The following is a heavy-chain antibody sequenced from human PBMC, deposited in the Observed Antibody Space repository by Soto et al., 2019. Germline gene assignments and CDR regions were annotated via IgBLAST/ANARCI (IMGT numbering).Heavy chain of an antibody. D-gene: IGHD3-10*01. CDR2: MNPNSGNT. V-gene: IGHV1-8*01. Sequence: ASVKVSCKASGYTFTSYDINWVRQATGQGLEWMGWMNPNSGNTGYAQKFQGGVTMTRNTSISTAYMELSSLRSEDTAVYYCARGGVSCFGELLYWFVPWGQGTLVTVSS. CDR1: GYTFTSYD. J-gene: IGHJ5*02. CDR3: ARGGVSCFGELLYWFVP.